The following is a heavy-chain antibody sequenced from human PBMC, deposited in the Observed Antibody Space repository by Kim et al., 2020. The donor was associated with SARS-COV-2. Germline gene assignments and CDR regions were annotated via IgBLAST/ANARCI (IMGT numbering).Heavy chain of an antibody. Sequence: YHADSVKGRITISRDNSKNTMYLQMTSLRAEDTAVYYCAKDQAGVGAYDYWGQGTLVTVSS. D-gene: IGHD1-26*01. J-gene: IGHJ4*02. CDR3: AKDQAGVGAYDY. V-gene: IGHV3-23*01.